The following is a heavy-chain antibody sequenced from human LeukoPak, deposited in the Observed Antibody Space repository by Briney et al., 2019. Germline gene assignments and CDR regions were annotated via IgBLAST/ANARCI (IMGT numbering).Heavy chain of an antibody. Sequence: ASVKVSCKASGYTFTAYYMHWVRQAPGQGLEWMGWISPHSGGTNYAQTFQGRVTMTRDTSISTAYMDLSRLRSDDTAVYYCASRLPSSSGFHYYYMDVWGKGTTVTVSS. J-gene: IGHJ6*03. CDR3: ASRLPSSSGFHYYYMDV. D-gene: IGHD6-6*01. CDR1: GYTFTAYY. CDR2: ISPHSGGT. V-gene: IGHV1-2*02.